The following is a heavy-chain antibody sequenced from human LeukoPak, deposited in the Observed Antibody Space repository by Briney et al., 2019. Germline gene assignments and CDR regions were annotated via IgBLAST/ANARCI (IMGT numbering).Heavy chain of an antibody. CDR2: ISWNSGSI. V-gene: IGHV3-9*01. Sequence: PGRSLRLSCAASGFTFDDYAMHWVRQAPGKGLEWVSGISWNSGSIGYADSVKGRFTISRDNAKNSLYLQMSSLRAEDTALYYCVKAYCSSTSCYTDDAFDIWGQGTMVTVSS. CDR1: GFTFDDYA. D-gene: IGHD2-2*02. J-gene: IGHJ3*02. CDR3: VKAYCSSTSCYTDDAFDI.